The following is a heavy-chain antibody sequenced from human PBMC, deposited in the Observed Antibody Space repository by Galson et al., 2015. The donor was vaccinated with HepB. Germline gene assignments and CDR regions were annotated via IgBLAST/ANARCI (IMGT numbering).Heavy chain of an antibody. CDR2: IFYDGSNR. V-gene: IGHV3-30*18. D-gene: IGHD3-10*01. Sequence: SLRLSCASSGFMFSTYGLQWVRQAPGKGLEWVAVIFYDGSNRYYADSVKGRFTISRDNSKNTLYLQMNSVRAEDTAVYYCAKSESFGEDVDVAFDPWGQGTLVIVSS. CDR1: GFMFSTYG. J-gene: IGHJ5*02. CDR3: AKSESFGEDVDVAFDP.